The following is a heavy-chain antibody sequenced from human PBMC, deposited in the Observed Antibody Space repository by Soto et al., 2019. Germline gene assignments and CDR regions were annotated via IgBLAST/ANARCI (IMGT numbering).Heavy chain of an antibody. Sequence: ESGGGVVQPGRSLRLSCAASGFTFSSYGMHWVRQAPGKGLEWVAVIWYDGSNKYYADSVKGRFTICRDNSKNTLYLQMNSLRAEDTAVYYCARDEGLGVNYYYYGMDVWGQGTTVTVSS. D-gene: IGHD3-10*01. CDR1: GFTFSSYG. CDR2: IWYDGSNK. J-gene: IGHJ6*02. CDR3: ARDEGLGVNYYYYGMDV. V-gene: IGHV3-33*01.